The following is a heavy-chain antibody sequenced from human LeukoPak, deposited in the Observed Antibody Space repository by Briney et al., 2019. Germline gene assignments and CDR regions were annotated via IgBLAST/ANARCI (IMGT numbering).Heavy chain of an antibody. V-gene: IGHV1-2*02. CDR3: ARDRSYYYDSSGYSNWFDP. CDR2: INPNSGGT. Sequence: ASVKVSCKASGYTFTGYYMHWVRQAPGQGLEWVGWINPNSGGTNYAQKFQGRVTMTRDTSISTAYMELSRLRSDDTAVYYCARDRSYYYDSSGYSNWFDPWGQGTLVTVSS. D-gene: IGHD3-22*01. J-gene: IGHJ5*02. CDR1: GYTFTGYY.